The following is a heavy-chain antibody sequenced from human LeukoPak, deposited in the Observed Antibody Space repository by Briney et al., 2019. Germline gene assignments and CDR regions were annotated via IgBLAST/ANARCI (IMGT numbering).Heavy chain of an antibody. CDR1: GYTFTGYY. J-gene: IGHJ6*03. D-gene: IGHD3-9*01. CDR3: ARGHEYYDILTVHYYYYMDV. Sequence: ASVKVSCKASGYTFTGYYMHWVRQAPGQGLEWMGWMNPNSGNTGYAQKFQGRVTMTRNTSISTAYMELSSLRSEDTAVYYCARGHEYYDILTVHYYYYMDVWGKGTTVTISS. CDR2: MNPNSGNT. V-gene: IGHV1-8*02.